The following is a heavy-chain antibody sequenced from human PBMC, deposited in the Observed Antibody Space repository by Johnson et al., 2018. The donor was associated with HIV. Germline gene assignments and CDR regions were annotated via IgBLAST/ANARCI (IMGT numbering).Heavy chain of an antibody. V-gene: IGHV3-7*01. CDR3: ARSATGTTADAFDI. CDR2: IKEDGSEK. CDR1: GFTFSNFG. Sequence: VQLVESGGGVVQPGGSLRLSCAASGFTFSNFGMHWVRQAPGKGLEWVASIKEDGSEKYYVDSVKGRFTISRDNAKNSLYLQMNSLRAEDTAVYYCARSATGTTADAFDIWGQGTMVTVSS. D-gene: IGHD1-7*01. J-gene: IGHJ3*02.